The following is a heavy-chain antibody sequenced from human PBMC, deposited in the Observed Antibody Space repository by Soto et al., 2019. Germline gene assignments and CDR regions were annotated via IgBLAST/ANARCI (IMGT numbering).Heavy chain of an antibody. Sequence: QVQLQESGPGLVKTSQTLSLTCTVSGGSVSSGGYYWNWIRQHPGKGLEWLGYIFDIETAYYNPSLKSRLTISMDTSKNQFSLTVTSVTPADTAVYYCARENFGVVIHDAFDLWGQGTMVTVSS. CDR1: GGSVSSGGYY. CDR3: ARENFGVVIHDAFDL. D-gene: IGHD3-3*01. V-gene: IGHV4-31*03. CDR2: IFDIETA. J-gene: IGHJ3*01.